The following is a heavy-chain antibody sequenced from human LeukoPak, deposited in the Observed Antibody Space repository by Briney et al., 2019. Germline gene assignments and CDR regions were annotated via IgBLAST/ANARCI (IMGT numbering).Heavy chain of an antibody. V-gene: IGHV1-24*01. CDR2: FDPEKGET. J-gene: IGHJ3*02. D-gene: IGHD3-22*01. CDR3: ADDSSGHHGAFDI. CDR1: GYTLTELS. Sequence: ASVKVSCKVSGYTLTELSIHWVRQAPGKGFERMGLFDPEKGETIYAQKFQGRVTMTEDTSTDTAYMELSSLRSEDTAVYYCADDSSGHHGAFDIWGQGTMVTVSS.